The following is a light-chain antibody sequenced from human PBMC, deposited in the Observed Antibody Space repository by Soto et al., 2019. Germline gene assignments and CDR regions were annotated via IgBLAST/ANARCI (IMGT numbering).Light chain of an antibody. V-gene: IGLV1-44*01. CDR2: VDI. Sequence: QSVLTQPPSASGTPGQRVTISCSGSSSNIEKNAVSGYHLLPGAAPKLLISVDIQRPSGVPDRISGSKSDTSASLAISGLQSEDEADYYCAAWDDTLNALLFGGGTKVTVL. CDR1: SSNIEKNA. J-gene: IGLJ2*01. CDR3: AAWDDTLNALL.